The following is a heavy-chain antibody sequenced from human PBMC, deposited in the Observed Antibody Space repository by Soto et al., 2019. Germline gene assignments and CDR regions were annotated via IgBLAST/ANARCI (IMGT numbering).Heavy chain of an antibody. CDR3: ERVPIAAADWFDP. D-gene: IGHD6-25*01. V-gene: IGHV4-31*03. CDR2: IYYSGST. CDR1: DGYSSSGGYY. Sequence: LSVPRSVADGYSSSGGYYRSWIRQHPGKGLEWIGYIYYSGSTYYNPSLKSRVTISVDTSKNQFSLKLSSVTAADTAVYYCERVPIAAADWFDPLGQGTLVTVSS. J-gene: IGHJ5*02.